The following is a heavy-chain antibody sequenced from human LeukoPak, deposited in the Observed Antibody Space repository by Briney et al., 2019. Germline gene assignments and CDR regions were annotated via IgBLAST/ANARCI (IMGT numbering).Heavy chain of an antibody. CDR2: INSDGSST. V-gene: IGHV3-74*01. CDR1: GFTFSSYW. CDR3: AREGMILERALDY. Sequence: GGSLRLSCAASGFTFSSYWMHWVRQAPGKGLVWVSRINSDGSSTSYADSVKGRFTISRDNAKNTLYLQMNSLRAEDTAVYYCAREGMILERALDYWGQGTLVTVSS. D-gene: IGHD3-22*01. J-gene: IGHJ4*02.